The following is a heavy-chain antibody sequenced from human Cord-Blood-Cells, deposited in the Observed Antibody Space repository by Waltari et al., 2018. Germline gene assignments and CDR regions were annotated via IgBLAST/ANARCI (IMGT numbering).Heavy chain of an antibody. Sequence: QVQLVQSGAEVKKPGASVKVSCKASGYTFTGYYMHWVRQAPGQGLEWMGRINPNSGGTNYAQKFQGRVTMTRDTSISTAYMELSRLRSDDTAVYYCARDPISVLRFLEWLFDYWGQGTLVTVSS. CDR1: GYTFTGYY. CDR2: INPNSGGT. CDR3: ARDPISVLRFLEWLFDY. J-gene: IGHJ4*02. V-gene: IGHV1-2*02. D-gene: IGHD3-3*01.